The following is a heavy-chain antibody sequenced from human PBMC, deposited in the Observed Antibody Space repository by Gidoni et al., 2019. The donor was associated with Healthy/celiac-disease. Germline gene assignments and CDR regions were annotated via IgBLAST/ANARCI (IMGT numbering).Heavy chain of an antibody. CDR2: ISYDGSNT. CDR3: AKDGAGCGGDCYPPAEYFQH. J-gene: IGHJ1*01. CDR1: GFTFSSYG. Sequence: QVQLVESGGGVVQPGRSLRRSWAAAGFTFSSYGMPWVRQAPGKGLGWVAVISYDGSNTYYAHSVKVRFTISRDNSKNTLYLQMNSLRAEDTAVYYCAKDGAGCGGDCYPPAEYFQHWGQGTLVTVSS. D-gene: IGHD2-21*02. V-gene: IGHV3-30*18.